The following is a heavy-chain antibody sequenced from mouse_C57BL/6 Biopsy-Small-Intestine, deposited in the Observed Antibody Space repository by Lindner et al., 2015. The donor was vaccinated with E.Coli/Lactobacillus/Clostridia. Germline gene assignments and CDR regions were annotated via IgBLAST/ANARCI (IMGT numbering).Heavy chain of an antibody. J-gene: IGHJ2*01. D-gene: IGHD1-1*02. CDR3: ARVGLFGWELLNYFDY. CDR2: IIPIFGTA. CDR1: GGTFSSYA. Sequence: SVKVSCKASGGTFSSYAFSWVRQAPGQGLEWTGGIIPIFGTANYAQKFQGRVTITADESTSTAYMELSSLRSEDTAVYYCARVGLFGWELLNYFDYWGQGTLVTVSS. V-gene: IGHV1-81*01.